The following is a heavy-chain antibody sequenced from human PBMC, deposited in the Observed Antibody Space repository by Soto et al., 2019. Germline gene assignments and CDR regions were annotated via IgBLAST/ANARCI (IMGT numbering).Heavy chain of an antibody. CDR1: GFTFSSYD. CDR3: ARGKDPCSGGSCYYDY. D-gene: IGHD2-15*01. CDR2: IGTAGDT. J-gene: IGHJ4*02. Sequence: GGSLRLSCAASGFTFSSYDMHWVRQATGKGLEWDSAIGTAGDTYYPGSVKGRFTISRENAKNSLYLQMNSLRAEDTAVYYCARGKDPCSGGSCYYDYWGQGTLVTVSS. V-gene: IGHV3-13*01.